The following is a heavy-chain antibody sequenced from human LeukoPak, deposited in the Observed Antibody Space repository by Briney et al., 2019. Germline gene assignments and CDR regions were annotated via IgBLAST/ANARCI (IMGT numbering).Heavy chain of an antibody. V-gene: IGHV1-18*01. CDR2: ISAYNGNT. CDR1: GYTFTSYG. J-gene: IGHJ4*02. Sequence: GASVKVSCKASGYTFTSYGISWGRQAPGQGLEWMGWISAYNGNTNYAQKLQGRVTMTTDTSTSTAYMELRSLRADDTAVYYCAKDTAMVLDYWGQGTLVTVSS. D-gene: IGHD5-18*01. CDR3: AKDTAMVLDY.